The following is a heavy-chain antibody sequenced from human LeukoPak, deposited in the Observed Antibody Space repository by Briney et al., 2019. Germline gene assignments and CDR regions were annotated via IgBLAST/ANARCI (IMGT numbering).Heavy chain of an antibody. Sequence: PGGSLRLSCAASGFTFSNYAVSWVRQAPGKGLEWVSSISDSGADTYYADSVKGRFTISRDNSKNTLYLQMNSLRAEDTAVYYCAEGGVGAQDWFDPWGQGTLVTVSS. CDR3: AEGGVGAQDWFDP. V-gene: IGHV3-23*01. D-gene: IGHD1-26*01. CDR1: GFTFSNYA. J-gene: IGHJ5*02. CDR2: ISDSGADT.